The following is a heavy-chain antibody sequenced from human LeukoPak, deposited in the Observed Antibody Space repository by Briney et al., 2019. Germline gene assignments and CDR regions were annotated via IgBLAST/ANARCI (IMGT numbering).Heavy chain of an antibody. J-gene: IGHJ4*02. CDR2: IYTSGST. CDR3: AREDSSGWYRYFDY. CDR1: GGVISGYY. V-gene: IGHV4-4*07. Sequence: SETLSLTCTVSGGVISGYYWSWTRQPAGKGLEWIGRIYTSGSTNYNPSLKSRVTMSVDTSKNQFSLKLSSVTAADTAVYYCAREDSSGWYRYFDYWGQGTLVTVSS. D-gene: IGHD6-19*01.